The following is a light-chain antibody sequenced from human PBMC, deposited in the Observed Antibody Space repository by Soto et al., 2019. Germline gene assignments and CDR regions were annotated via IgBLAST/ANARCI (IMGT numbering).Light chain of an antibody. CDR3: QQYGSSPALT. V-gene: IGKV3-20*01. J-gene: IGKJ4*01. CDR1: QSVSSSY. Sequence: EIVLTQSPGTLSLSPGERATLSCRASQSVSSSYLAWYQQKPGQAPRHLIYGASSRATGIPDWFSGSGSETDFPLTISRLEPEDFAVYYCQQYGSSPALTFGGGTKVEIK. CDR2: GAS.